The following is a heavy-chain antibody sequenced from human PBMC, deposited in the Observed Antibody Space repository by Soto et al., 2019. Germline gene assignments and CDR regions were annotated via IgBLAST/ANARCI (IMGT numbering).Heavy chain of an antibody. Sequence: SETLSLTCFVSGDSISSTRWWSWVRQPPGKGLEWIGEVYHVGSTNYNPSLKSRVTILIDKSKNEFSLKSTSVTAADTAIYYCARDRGLAYSNAFDFWGQGILVTVSS. CDR3: ARDRGLAYSNAFDF. V-gene: IGHV4-4*02. CDR2: VYHVGST. CDR1: GDSISSTRW. J-gene: IGHJ4*02. D-gene: IGHD4-4*01.